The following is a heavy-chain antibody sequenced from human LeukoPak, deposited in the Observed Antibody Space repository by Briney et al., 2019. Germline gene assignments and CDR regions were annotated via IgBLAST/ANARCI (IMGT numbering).Heavy chain of an antibody. Sequence: SETLSLTCTVSGGSMSSHYWSCIRQPPGKGLEWIGYIYYSGTTNYNPSLKSRVTISVDTSKNQFSLKLNSATAADTAVYYCASLGIAAAAYFDYWGQGNLVTVSS. CDR1: GGSMSSHY. CDR3: ASLGIAAAAYFDY. J-gene: IGHJ4*02. V-gene: IGHV4-59*08. CDR2: IYYSGTT. D-gene: IGHD6-13*01.